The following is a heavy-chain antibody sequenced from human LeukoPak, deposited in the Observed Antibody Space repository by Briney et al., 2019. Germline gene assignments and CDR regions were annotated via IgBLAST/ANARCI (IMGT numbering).Heavy chain of an antibody. CDR2: IYYSVSA. CDR3: ARVFMGIDY. D-gene: IGHD7-27*01. V-gene: IGHV4-30-4*08. J-gene: IGHJ4*02. CDR1: GGSISSGDYS. Sequence: SETLSLTCTVSGGSISSGDYSWSWISQPRGKCLEWICYIYYSVSAYYNPPLKSRVNISVDTSKNQYSLRLSSVTAADTAVYYCARVFMGIDYWGQGTLVSVSS.